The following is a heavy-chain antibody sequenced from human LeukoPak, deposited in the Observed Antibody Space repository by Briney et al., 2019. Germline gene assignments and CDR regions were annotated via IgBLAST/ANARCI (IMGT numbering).Heavy chain of an antibody. Sequence: ASVKVSCKASGYTFTSYGISWVRQAPGQGLEWMGWISAYNGNTNYAQKLQGRVTMTTDTSTSTAYMELRSLRSDDTAVYYCAREDSSGFWSGYYIPGAFDIWGQGTMVTVSS. CDR3: AREDSSGFWSGYYIPGAFDI. V-gene: IGHV1-18*01. CDR1: GYTFTSYG. CDR2: ISAYNGNT. J-gene: IGHJ3*02. D-gene: IGHD3-3*01.